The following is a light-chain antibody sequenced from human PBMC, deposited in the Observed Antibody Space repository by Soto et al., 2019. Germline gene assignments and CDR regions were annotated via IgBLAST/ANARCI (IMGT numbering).Light chain of an antibody. Sequence: EIVLTQSPGTLSLSPGERATLSCRASQSVSSSYLAWYQQKPGQAPRLLIYGASSRATGIPDRVSGSGSGTDFTLTISSLEPEDFAVYYCQQYGSSPSTFGQGTRLEIK. CDR1: QSVSSSY. J-gene: IGKJ5*01. CDR3: QQYGSSPST. CDR2: GAS. V-gene: IGKV3-20*01.